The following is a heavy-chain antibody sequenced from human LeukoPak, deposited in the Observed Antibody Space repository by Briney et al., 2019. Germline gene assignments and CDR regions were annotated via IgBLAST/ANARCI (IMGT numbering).Heavy chain of an antibody. Sequence: RPGGSLRLSCAASGFTFSSYEMNWVRQAPGKGLEWVSYISSSGSTIYYADSVKGRFTISRDNAKNSLYLQMSSLSVEDTAMYYCVRQFPQAAAGAAWYFDLWGRGTLVTVSS. CDR1: GFTFSSYE. J-gene: IGHJ2*01. V-gene: IGHV3-48*03. CDR2: ISSSGSTI. CDR3: VRQFPQAAAGAAWYFDL. D-gene: IGHD6-13*01.